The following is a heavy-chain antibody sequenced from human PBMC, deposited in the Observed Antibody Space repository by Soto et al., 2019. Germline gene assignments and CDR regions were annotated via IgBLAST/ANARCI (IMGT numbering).Heavy chain of an antibody. CDR3: ARRIAARPGYYYYGMDV. CDR2: IYHSGST. D-gene: IGHD6-6*01. CDR1: GGSISSSNW. V-gene: IGHV4-4*02. J-gene: IGHJ6*02. Sequence: QVQLQESGPGLVKPSGTLSLTCAVSGGSISSSNWWSWVRQPPGKGLEWIGEIYHSGSTNYNPSLKSRVTMSVDKSKNQFSLNLSSVTAADTAVYYCARRIAARPGYYYYGMDVWGQGTTVTVSS.